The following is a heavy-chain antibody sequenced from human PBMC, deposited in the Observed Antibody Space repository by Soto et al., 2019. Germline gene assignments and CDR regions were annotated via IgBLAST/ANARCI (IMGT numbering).Heavy chain of an antibody. CDR1: GGSISSGGYY. CDR2: IYYSGST. CDR3: AASCVACGGFNYYGMDV. D-gene: IGHD5-12*01. V-gene: IGHV4-31*03. Sequence: QVQLQESGPGLVKPSQTLSLTCTVSGGSISSGGYYWSWIRQHPGKGLEWIGYIYYSGSTYYNPSLKSRVTTSVDTSKNQFALQLSSVTAADTAVYYCAASCVACGGFNYYGMDVWGQGTTVTVSS. J-gene: IGHJ6*02.